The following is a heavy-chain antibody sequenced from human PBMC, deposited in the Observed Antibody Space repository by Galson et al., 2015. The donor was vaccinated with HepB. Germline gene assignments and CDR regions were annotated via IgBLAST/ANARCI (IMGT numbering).Heavy chain of an antibody. Sequence: ETLSLTCTVSGGSMSQYYWSWIRQPAGKGPEWIGRIYSSGKANYSPSLQSRVTMSLEASKNQFSLKLNSVTAADTAVYYCARAPSKVYFDLWGQGTPVTVAS. CDR3: ARAPSKVYFDL. V-gene: IGHV4-4*07. J-gene: IGHJ4*02. CDR2: IYSSGKA. D-gene: IGHD4-11*01. CDR1: GGSMSQYY.